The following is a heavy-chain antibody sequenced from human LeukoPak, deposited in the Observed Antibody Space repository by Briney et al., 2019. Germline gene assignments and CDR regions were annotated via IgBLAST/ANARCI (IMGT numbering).Heavy chain of an antibody. V-gene: IGHV1-46*01. CDR3: ARDHSVEDRAWWFDP. J-gene: IGHJ5*02. D-gene: IGHD4-23*01. CDR1: GYTFTNNY. Sequence: ASVKVSCKASGYTFTNNYMHWVRQAPGQGLEWMAVINPSGTTTTYARKFQGRLTLTRDMSTTTDYMELSSLTSEDTAMYYCARDHSVEDRAWWFDPWGQGTLVTVSS. CDR2: INPSGTTT.